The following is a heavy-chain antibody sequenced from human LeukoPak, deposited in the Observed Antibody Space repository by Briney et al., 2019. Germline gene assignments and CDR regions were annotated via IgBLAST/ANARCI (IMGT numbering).Heavy chain of an antibody. J-gene: IGHJ4*02. CDR1: GFSFSGYA. CDR2: ISYNGGRK. D-gene: IGHD5-12*01. Sequence: PGGSLRLSCVASGFSFSGYAIHWVRQAPGKGLEWVALISYNGGRKDYADSVKGRFTIDRDNSKNTVYLQMNSLRPDDTAIYFCARQEARGYEYEGLDYWGQGSLVTVSS. CDR3: ARQEARGYEYEGLDY. V-gene: IGHV3-30*04.